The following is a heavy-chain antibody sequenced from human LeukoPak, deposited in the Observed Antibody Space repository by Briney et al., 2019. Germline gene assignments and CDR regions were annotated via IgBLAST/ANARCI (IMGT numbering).Heavy chain of an antibody. CDR1: GYTFTSYG. J-gene: IGHJ6*02. CDR2: IIPIFGTA. V-gene: IGHV1-69*13. CDR3: ARGANVDTAMANYYYGMDV. D-gene: IGHD5-18*01. Sequence: SVKVSCKASGYTFTSYGISWVRQAPGQGLEWMGGIIPIFGTANYAQKFQGRVTITADESTSTAYMELSSLRSENTAVYYCARGANVDTAMANYYYGMDVWGQGTTVTVSS.